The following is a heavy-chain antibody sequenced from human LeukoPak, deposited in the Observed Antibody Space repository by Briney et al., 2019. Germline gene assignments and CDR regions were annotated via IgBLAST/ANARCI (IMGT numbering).Heavy chain of an antibody. V-gene: IGHV3-33*06. CDR1: GFTFSSYG. CDR3: AKGLYCSSTSCYFENYYYYYMDV. CDR2: IWSDGSSE. D-gene: IGHD2-2*01. Sequence: GGSLRLSCAASGFTFSSYGMHWVRQAPGKGLEWVAVIWSDGSSEKYADSVKGRFTISRDNSKNTLYLQMNSLRAEESALYYCAKGLYCSSTSCYFENYYYYYMDVWGKGTTVTVSS. J-gene: IGHJ6*03.